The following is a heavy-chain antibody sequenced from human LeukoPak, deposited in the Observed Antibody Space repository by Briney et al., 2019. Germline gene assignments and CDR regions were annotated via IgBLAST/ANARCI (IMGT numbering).Heavy chain of an antibody. CDR1: GVSISNYY. J-gene: IGHJ4*02. V-gene: IGHV4-59*08. CDR3: ARGYCSGGSCFWFDF. D-gene: IGHD2-15*01. Sequence: SETLSLTCTVSGVSISNYYWNWIRQTPGKGLEWIGYVYYTGSTNYNPSLKSRVTIPLDTSKNQFSLKLSSVTAADTAVYYCARGYCSGGSCFWFDFWGQGTLVTVSS. CDR2: VYYTGST.